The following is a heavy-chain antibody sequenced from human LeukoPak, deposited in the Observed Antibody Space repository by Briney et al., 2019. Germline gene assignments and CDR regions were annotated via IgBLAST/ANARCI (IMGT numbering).Heavy chain of an antibody. CDR3: VRDRGYSTFDY. D-gene: IGHD4-23*01. Sequence: GGSLRLSCAASAFTFSNYWMSWVRQSPGKGLEWVANMKEDGGGINYVDSVEGRFTISRDNAKNSLYLQMNSLRVDDTAVYYCVRDRGYSTFDYWGQGTLVTVSS. V-gene: IGHV3-7*01. CDR1: AFTFSNYW. J-gene: IGHJ4*02. CDR2: MKEDGGGI.